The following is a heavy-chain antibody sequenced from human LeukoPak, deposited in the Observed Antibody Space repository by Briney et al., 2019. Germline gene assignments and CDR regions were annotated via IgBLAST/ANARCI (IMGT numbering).Heavy chain of an antibody. CDR1: GGSFSGYY. CDR3: ARVLRYFDWLFDY. Sequence: SETLSLTCAVYGGSFSGYYWSWIRQPPGKGLEWIGYIYYSGSTNYNPSLTSRVTISVDTSKNQFSLKLSSVTAADTAVYYCARVLRYFDWLFDYWGQGTLVTVSS. CDR2: IYYSGST. D-gene: IGHD3-9*01. V-gene: IGHV4-59*01. J-gene: IGHJ4*02.